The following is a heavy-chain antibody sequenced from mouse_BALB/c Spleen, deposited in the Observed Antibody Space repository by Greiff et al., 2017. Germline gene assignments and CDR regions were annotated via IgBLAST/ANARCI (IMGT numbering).Heavy chain of an antibody. D-gene: IGHD1-1*01. V-gene: IGHV5-6*01. CDR3: ARGGYGSSYGAMDY. J-gene: IGHJ4*01. CDR2: ISSGGSYT. Sequence: EVKLVESGGDLVKPGGSLKLSCAASGFTFSSYGMSWVRQTPDKRLEWVATISSGGSYTYYPDSVKGRFTISRDNAKNTLYLQMSSLKSEDTAMYYCARGGYGSSYGAMDYWGQGTSVTVSS. CDR1: GFTFSSYG.